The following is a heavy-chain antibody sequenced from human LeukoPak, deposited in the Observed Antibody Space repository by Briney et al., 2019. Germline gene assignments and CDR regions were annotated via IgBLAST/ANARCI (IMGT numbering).Heavy chain of an antibody. CDR2: ISWDGGST. V-gene: IGHV3-43D*03. CDR1: GFTFDDYA. D-gene: IGHD6-19*01. CDR3: AKSESSSGWQYFDY. Sequence: PGGSLRLSCAASGFTFDDYAMHWVRQAPGKGLEWVSLISWDGGSTYYADSVKGRFTISRDNSKNSLYLQMNSLRAEDTALYYCAKSESSSGWQYFDYWGQGTLVTVSS. J-gene: IGHJ4*02.